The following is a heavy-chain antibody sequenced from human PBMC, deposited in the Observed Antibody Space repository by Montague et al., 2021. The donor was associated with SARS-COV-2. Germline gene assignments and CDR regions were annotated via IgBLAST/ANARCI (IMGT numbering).Heavy chain of an antibody. CDR1: GGSFSGYY. CDR2: INHSGST. Sequence: SETLSLTCAVYGGSFSGYYWSWICQPPGTGMEWIGEINHSGSTYYYPTLTSRVTITVETYKNQFSLKLSLVTAAATAVYYCARVRAVPAAMRIFSLGRSYYGIDVWGQGTTVTVSS. D-gene: IGHD2-2*01. J-gene: IGHJ6*02. V-gene: IGHV4-34*01. CDR3: ARVRAVPAAMRIFSLGRSYYGIDV.